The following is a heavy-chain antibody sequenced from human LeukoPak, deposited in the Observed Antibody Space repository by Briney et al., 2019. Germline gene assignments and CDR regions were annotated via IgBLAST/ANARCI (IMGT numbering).Heavy chain of an antibody. J-gene: IGHJ4*02. CDR2: INPSGGTT. CDR1: GYTFTSYY. V-gene: IGHV1-46*01. Sequence: ASVKVSCKASGYTFTSYYMHWVRQAPGQGLERMAIINPSGGTTTYAQNFQGRVTMTRDTSTNTVYMELSSLTSEDTAVYYCARGCTGGSCYLIDYWGQGTLVTVSS. D-gene: IGHD2-15*01. CDR3: ARGCTGGSCYLIDY.